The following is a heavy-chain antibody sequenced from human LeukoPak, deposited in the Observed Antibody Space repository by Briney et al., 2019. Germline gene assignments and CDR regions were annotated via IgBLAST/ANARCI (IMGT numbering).Heavy chain of an antibody. D-gene: IGHD3-3*01. J-gene: IGHJ4*02. CDR1: GFTFSSYS. Sequence: GGSLRLSCAASGFTFSSYSMNWVRQAPGKGLEWVSYISSSSSTIYYADSVKGRFTISRDNAKNSLYLQMNSLRDEDTAVYYCARHFWSGYPNYFDYWGQGTLVTVSS. CDR3: ARHFWSGYPNYFDY. CDR2: ISSSSSTI. V-gene: IGHV3-48*02.